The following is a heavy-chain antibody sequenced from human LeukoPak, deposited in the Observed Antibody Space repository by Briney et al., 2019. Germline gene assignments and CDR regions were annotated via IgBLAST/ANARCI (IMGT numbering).Heavy chain of an antibody. J-gene: IGHJ4*02. CDR2: IYYSRST. CDR3: VSNPSMVRGLDYFDY. Sequence: SSETLSLTCTVSGGSINSYYWSWIRQPPGKGLEWIGYIYYSRSTNYNPSLKGRVTISVDTAKNQFSLKLSSVTAADTAVYYCVSNPSMVRGLDYFDYWGQGTLVTVSS. V-gene: IGHV4-59*01. D-gene: IGHD3-10*01. CDR1: GGSINSYY.